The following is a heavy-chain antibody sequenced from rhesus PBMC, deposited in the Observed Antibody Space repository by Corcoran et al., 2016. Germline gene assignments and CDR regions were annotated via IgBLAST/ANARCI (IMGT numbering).Heavy chain of an antibody. CDR3: ASSYYSGSYYFY. Sequence: QLQLQESGPGLVKPSETLSVTCAVSGGSISSSYWSWIRQAPGKGQEWIGYIFGSGSSTNYNPSLRSRVTLSVDTSKNQLSLKLSSVTTADTAVYYCASSYYSGSYYFYWGQGVLVTVSS. J-gene: IGHJ4*01. CDR2: IFGSGSST. V-gene: IGHV4-169*01. D-gene: IGHD3-16*01. CDR1: GGSISSSY.